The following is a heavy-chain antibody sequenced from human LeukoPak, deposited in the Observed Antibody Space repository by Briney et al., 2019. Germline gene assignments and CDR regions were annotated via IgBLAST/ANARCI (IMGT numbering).Heavy chain of an antibody. J-gene: IGHJ5*02. CDR2: IYDSVST. Sequence: SETLSLTCTVSGGSISSDYWSWIRQPPGKGLEWIGYIYDSVSTNYNPSLKSRVTISVDTSKNQFSLKLSSVTAADTAVYYCARVGSSWYGGWFDPWGQGTLVTVSS. D-gene: IGHD6-13*01. V-gene: IGHV4-59*01. CDR3: ARVGSSWYGGWFDP. CDR1: GGSISSDY.